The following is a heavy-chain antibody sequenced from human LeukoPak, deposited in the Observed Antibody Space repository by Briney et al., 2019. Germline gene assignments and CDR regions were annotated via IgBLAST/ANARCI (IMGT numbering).Heavy chain of an antibody. Sequence: ASVTVSCKAPGYTFTGYYMHWVRQAPGQGLEGMGWINPNSGSTNYEQKFQGRVTMTRDTSISTAYIELSRLRSDDTAVYYCARARRYYDSSGYYYVLALGYWGQGTLVTVSS. CDR2: INPNSGST. D-gene: IGHD3-22*01. CDR1: GYTFTGYY. J-gene: IGHJ4*02. V-gene: IGHV1-2*02. CDR3: ARARRYYDSSGYYYVLALGY.